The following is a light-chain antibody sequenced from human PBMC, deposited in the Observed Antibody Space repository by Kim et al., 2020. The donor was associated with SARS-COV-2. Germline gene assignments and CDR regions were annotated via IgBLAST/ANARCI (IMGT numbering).Light chain of an antibody. CDR1: QGMSNY. CDR3: QKYNSAPPYT. Sequence: ASVGDRVPTTCRASQGMSNYLAWYQQKPGKGPKLLIYAASTLQSGVPSRFSGSGSGTDFTLTISSLQPEDVATYYCQKYNSAPPYTFGQGTKLEI. J-gene: IGKJ2*01. V-gene: IGKV1-27*01. CDR2: AAS.